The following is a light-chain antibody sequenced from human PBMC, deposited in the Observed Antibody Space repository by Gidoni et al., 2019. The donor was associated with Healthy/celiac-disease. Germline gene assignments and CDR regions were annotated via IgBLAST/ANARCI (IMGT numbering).Light chain of an antibody. Sequence: DIQMTQSPSSLSASVGDSVTITGRASQSISSYLNWYQQKPGKAPKLLIYAASSLQSGVPSRFSGSGSGTDFTLTISSLQPEEFATYDCQQSYSTPPTFGGGTKVEIK. J-gene: IGKJ4*01. CDR1: QSISSY. CDR3: QQSYSTPPT. CDR2: AAS. V-gene: IGKV1-39*01.